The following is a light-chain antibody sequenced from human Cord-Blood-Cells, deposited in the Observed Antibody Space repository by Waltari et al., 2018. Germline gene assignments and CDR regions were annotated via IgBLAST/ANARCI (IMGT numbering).Light chain of an antibody. CDR2: LGS. V-gene: IGKV2-28*01. J-gene: IGKJ4*01. CDR3: MQALQTPL. CDR1: QSLLHSNGYNY. Sequence: DIMMTHSPLSLPVTPGAPASISCRSSQSLLHSNGYNYLDWYLQKPGQSPPLLIYLGSNRASGVPDRFSGSGSGTDFTLKISRVEAEDVGVYYCMQALQTPLFGGGTKVEIK.